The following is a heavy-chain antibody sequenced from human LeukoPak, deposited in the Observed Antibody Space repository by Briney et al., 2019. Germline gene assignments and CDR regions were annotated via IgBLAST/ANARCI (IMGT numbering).Heavy chain of an antibody. CDR1: TSR. CDR3: ARSDEWELLTGDY. J-gene: IGHJ4*02. CDR2: IGTYGGDT. V-gene: IGHV1-18*01. Sequence: ASVKVSCKATSRISWVRQAPGQGLEWMGWIGTYGGDTYYAQKFQGRITVTTDTSTSTAYMELRSLRSDDTAVYYCARSDEWELLTGDYWGQGTLVTVSS. D-gene: IGHD1-26*01.